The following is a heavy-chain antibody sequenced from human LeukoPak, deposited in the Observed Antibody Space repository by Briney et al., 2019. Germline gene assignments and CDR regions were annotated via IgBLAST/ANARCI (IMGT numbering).Heavy chain of an antibody. V-gene: IGHV1-69*01. CDR1: GGTFSSYA. CDR3: ASPNDSSGYYYSY. J-gene: IGHJ4*02. CDR2: IIPIFGTA. Sequence: SVKVSCKASGGTFSSYAISWVRQAPGQGLEWMGGIIPIFGTANYAQKFQGRVTITADESTSTAYMELSSLRSEDTAVYCCASPNDSSGYYYSYWGQGTLVTVSS. D-gene: IGHD3-22*01.